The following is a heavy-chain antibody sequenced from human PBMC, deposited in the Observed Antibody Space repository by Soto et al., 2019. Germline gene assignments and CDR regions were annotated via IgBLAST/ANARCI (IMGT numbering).Heavy chain of an antibody. Sequence: QVQLVQSGAEVKKPGSSVKVSCKASGGTFSSYAISWVRQAPGQGLEWMGGIIPIFGTANYAQKFQGRVTITADESASTAYMELSSLRSEDTAVYYCASGYYYDSSGYYTDFQHWGQGTLVTVSS. J-gene: IGHJ1*01. D-gene: IGHD3-22*01. CDR1: GGTFSSYA. CDR2: IIPIFGTA. CDR3: ASGYYYDSSGYYTDFQH. V-gene: IGHV1-69*01.